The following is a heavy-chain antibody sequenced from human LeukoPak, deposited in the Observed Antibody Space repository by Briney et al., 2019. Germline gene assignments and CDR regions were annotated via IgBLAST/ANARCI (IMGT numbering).Heavy chain of an antibody. Sequence: GGSLRLSCAASGFTFSSYAMHWVRQTPGKGLEWVAVMSSDGSNKYYADSVKGRFTISRDNSKNTLYLQMNSLRAEDTAVYYCARDRVGATDYFDYWGQGTLVTVSS. CDR1: GFTFSSYA. D-gene: IGHD1-26*01. CDR2: MSSDGSNK. V-gene: IGHV3-30-3*01. CDR3: ARDRVGATDYFDY. J-gene: IGHJ4*02.